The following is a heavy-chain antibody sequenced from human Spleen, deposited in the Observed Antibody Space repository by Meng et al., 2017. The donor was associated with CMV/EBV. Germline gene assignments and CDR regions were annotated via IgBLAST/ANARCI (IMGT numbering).Heavy chain of an antibody. Sequence: GESLKISCAASGFTFSSYAMHWVRQAPGKGLEWVAVISYDGSNKYYADSVKGRFTISRDNSKNTLYLQMNSLRAEDTAVYYCARDSPPPGCSSTSCYNSIGRGGYYYYYGMDVWGQGTTVTVSS. D-gene: IGHD2-2*02. CDR2: ISYDGSNK. CDR1: GFTFSSYA. CDR3: ARDSPPPGCSSTSCYNSIGRGGYYYYYGMDV. J-gene: IGHJ6*02. V-gene: IGHV3-30-3*01.